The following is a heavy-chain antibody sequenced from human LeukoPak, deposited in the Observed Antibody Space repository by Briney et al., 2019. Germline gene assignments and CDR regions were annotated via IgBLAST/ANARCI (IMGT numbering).Heavy chain of an antibody. CDR2: IRFDGSNG. V-gene: IGHV3-30*02. J-gene: IGHJ4*02. CDR1: GFIFSSYD. Sequence: PGGSLRLSCVASGFIFSSYDRHWVRQAPGKGLEWVAFIRFDGSNGYYTDSVKGRFTISRDNSKNTLYLHMSSLRTEDTAVYYCARFFRGYYFDYWGQGTLVTVSS. D-gene: IGHD2-15*01. CDR3: ARFFRGYYFDY.